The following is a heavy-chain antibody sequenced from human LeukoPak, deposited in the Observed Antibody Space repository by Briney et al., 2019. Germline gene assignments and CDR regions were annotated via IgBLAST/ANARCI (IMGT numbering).Heavy chain of an antibody. V-gene: IGHV4-31*03. J-gene: IGHJ5*02. CDR3: ARDDSSGYYYDNWFDP. D-gene: IGHD3-22*01. CDR1: GGSISSGGYY. Sequence: SETLSLTCTVSGGSISSGGYYWSWIRQHPGKGLEWIGYIYCSGSTYYNPSLKSRVTISVDTSKNQFSLKLSSVTAADTAVYYCARDDSSGYYYDNWFDPWGQGTLVTVSS. CDR2: IYCSGST.